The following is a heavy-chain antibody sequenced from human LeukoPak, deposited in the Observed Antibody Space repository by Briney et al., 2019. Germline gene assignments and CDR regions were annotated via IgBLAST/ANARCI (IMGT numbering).Heavy chain of an antibody. CDR3: AKDRFLYGSGSCFDY. D-gene: IGHD3-10*01. Sequence: PGGSLRLSCAASGFTFSNYGMHWVRQAPGKGLEWVAFIRYDGSNKYYADSVKGRFTISRDNSKNTLYLQMNSLRAEDTAVYYCAKDRFLYGSGSCFDYWGQGTLVTVSS. CDR2: IRYDGSNK. CDR1: GFTFSNYG. V-gene: IGHV3-30*02. J-gene: IGHJ4*02.